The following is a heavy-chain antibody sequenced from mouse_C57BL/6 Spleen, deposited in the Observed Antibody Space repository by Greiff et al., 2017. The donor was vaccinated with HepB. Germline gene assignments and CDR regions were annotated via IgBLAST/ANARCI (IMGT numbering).Heavy chain of an antibody. D-gene: IGHD1-1*01. J-gene: IGHJ3*01. V-gene: IGHV1-80*01. Sequence: QVQLQQSGAELVKPGASVKISCKASGYAFSSYWMNWVKQRPGKGLEWIGQIYPGDGDTNYNGKFKGKATLTADKSSSTAYMQLSSLTSEDSAVYFCARERLYYGSSYADWGQGTLVTVSA. CDR3: ARERLYYGSSYAD. CDR1: GYAFSSYW. CDR2: IYPGDGDT.